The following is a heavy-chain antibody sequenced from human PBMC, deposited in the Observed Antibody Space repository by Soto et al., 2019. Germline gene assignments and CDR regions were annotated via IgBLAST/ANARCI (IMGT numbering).Heavy chain of an antibody. V-gene: IGHV1-69*13. CDR2: IIPIFGTA. CDR1: GGTFSSYA. CDR3: ARGRIKSRYDILAHDY. J-gene: IGHJ4*02. Sequence: SVKVSCKASGGTFSSYAISWVRQAPGQGLEWMGGIIPIFGTANYAQKFQGRVTITADESTSTAYMELSSLRSEDTAVYYCARGRIKSRYDILAHDYWGQGNLVTVSS. D-gene: IGHD3-9*01.